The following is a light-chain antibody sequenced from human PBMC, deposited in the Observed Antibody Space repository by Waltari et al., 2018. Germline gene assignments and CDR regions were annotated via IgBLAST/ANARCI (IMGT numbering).Light chain of an antibody. Sequence: EILMTHSPPTLSVSPGERATLSCRASQSISMNLAWYHQKPGQAPRLLIYAAYTSATGIPARFSGSGSVIEVTLTISSLQSEDFAVYYCQQYNNWRTFGQVTKLEIK. CDR3: QQYNNWRT. V-gene: IGKV3-15*01. CDR1: QSISMN. J-gene: IGKJ2*01. CDR2: AAY.